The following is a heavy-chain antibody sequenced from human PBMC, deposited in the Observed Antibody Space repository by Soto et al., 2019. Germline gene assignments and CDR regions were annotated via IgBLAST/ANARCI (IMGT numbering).Heavy chain of an antibody. CDR1: GGSISSYY. V-gene: IGHV4-59*01. J-gene: IGHJ5*02. Sequence: SETLSLTCTVSGGSISSYYWSWIRQPPGKGLEWIGYIYYSGSTNYNPSLKSRVTISVDTSKNQFSLKLSSVTAADTAVYYCARDGRYYGSGIDPWGQGTLVTVS. CDR3: ARDGRYYGSGIDP. D-gene: IGHD3-10*01. CDR2: IYYSGST.